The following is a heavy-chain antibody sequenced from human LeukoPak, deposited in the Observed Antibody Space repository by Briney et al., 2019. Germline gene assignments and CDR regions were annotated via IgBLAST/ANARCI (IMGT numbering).Heavy chain of an antibody. V-gene: IGHV4-31*03. CDR1: GGSINSGEYS. CDR3: ARVRPHYDFWSGYHYRSWFDP. J-gene: IGHJ5*02. CDR2: IYNGGTT. Sequence: SETLSLTCTVSGGSINSGEYSWIWIRQHPGKGLEWIGYIYNGGTTFYNPSLESRVSISVDTSKNQFSLKLSSVTAADTAVYYCARVRPHYDFWSGYHYRSWFDPWGQGTLVTVSS. D-gene: IGHD3-3*01.